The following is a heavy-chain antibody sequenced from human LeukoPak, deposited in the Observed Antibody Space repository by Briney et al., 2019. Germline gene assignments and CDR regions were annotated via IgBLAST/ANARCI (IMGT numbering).Heavy chain of an antibody. CDR3: ARGVPYYNFDRSKRVPWGFDY. J-gene: IGHJ4*02. CDR1: GGSISIYY. CDR2: ISYSGTA. V-gene: IGHV4-59*01. Sequence: PSEILSLTCTVPGGSISIYYWSWIRQPPGKGLEWIGYISYSGTADYNPSLKSRVTISVDMSKNQFSLKLSSMTAADTAVYYCARGVPYYNFDRSKRVPWGFDYWGQGTLVTVSS. D-gene: IGHD3-9*01.